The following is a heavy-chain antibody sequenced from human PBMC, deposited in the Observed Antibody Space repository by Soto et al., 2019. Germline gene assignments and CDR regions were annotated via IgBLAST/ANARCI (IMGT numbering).Heavy chain of an antibody. CDR3: AREMTTLNYYYYGMDV. Sequence: GGSLRLSCAASGFTFSSYAMHWVRQAPGKGLEWVAVISYDGSNKYYADSVKGRFTISRDNSKNTPYLQMNSLRAEDTAVYYCAREMTTLNYYYYGMDVWGQGTTVTVSS. CDR1: GFTFSSYA. D-gene: IGHD4-17*01. CDR2: ISYDGSNK. J-gene: IGHJ6*02. V-gene: IGHV3-30-3*01.